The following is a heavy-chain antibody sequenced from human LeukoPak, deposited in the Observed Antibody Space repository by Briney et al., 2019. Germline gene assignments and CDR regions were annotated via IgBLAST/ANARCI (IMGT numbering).Heavy chain of an antibody. V-gene: IGHV1-2*02. CDR1: GYTFTGYY. CDR2: ITPNSGGT. CDR3: ARENCSDGSCYSAFDI. D-gene: IGHD2-15*01. J-gene: IGHJ3*02. Sequence: ASVKVSCKASGYTFTGYYMHWVRQAPGQGLEWMGWITPNSGGTNYAQKFQGRFTMTRDTSISTAYMELSRLRSDDTAVYYCARENCSDGSCYSAFDIWGQGTMVTVSS.